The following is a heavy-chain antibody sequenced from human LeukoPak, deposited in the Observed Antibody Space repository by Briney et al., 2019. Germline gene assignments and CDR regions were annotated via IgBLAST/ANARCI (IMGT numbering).Heavy chain of an antibody. J-gene: IGHJ6*02. V-gene: IGHV6-1*01. CDR1: GDTVSSNSAA. Sequence: SQTLSLTCAISGDTVSSNSAAWNWIRQSPSRGLEWLGRTYYGSKWYNDYAVSVKGRIIINPDTSKNQFSLQLNSVTPEDTAVYYCAREGCSGTYCLYGLDAWGQGTSVTVSS. D-gene: IGHD2-15*01. CDR2: TYYGSKWYN. CDR3: AREGCSGTYCLYGLDA.